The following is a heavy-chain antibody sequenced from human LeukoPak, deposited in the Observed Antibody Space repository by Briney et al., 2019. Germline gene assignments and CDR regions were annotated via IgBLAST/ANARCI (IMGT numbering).Heavy chain of an antibody. J-gene: IGHJ4*02. CDR1: RYTFNSYE. CDR2: MNPDSGDT. D-gene: IGHD3-10*01. CDR3: ARGGSMVRGVIEDY. Sequence: ASVKVSCKASRYTFNSYEINWVRQATGQRLEWMGWMNPDSGDTGYAQKFQGRVTMTRNTSISTAYMELSSLRSEDTAVYYCARGGSMVRGVIEDYWGQGTLVTVSS. V-gene: IGHV1-8*01.